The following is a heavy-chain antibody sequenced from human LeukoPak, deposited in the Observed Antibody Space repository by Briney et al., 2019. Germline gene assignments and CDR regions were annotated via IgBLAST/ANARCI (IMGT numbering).Heavy chain of an antibody. J-gene: IGHJ5*02. CDR1: GFTFSDYY. CDR2: ISSSGSTI. V-gene: IGHV3-11*04. CDR3: ARDGYSYGINWFDP. D-gene: IGHD5-18*01. Sequence: GGSLRLSCAASGFTFSDYYMSWIRQAPGKGLEWVSYISSSGSTIYYADSVKGRFTISRDNAKNSLYLQMNSLRAEDTAVCYCARDGYSYGINWFDPWGQGTPVTVSS.